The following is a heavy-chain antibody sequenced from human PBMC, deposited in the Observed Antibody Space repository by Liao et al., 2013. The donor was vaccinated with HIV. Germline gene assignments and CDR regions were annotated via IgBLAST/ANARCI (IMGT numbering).Heavy chain of an antibody. Sequence: QVQLQESGPGRVKPSQTLSLTCTVSGGSISTYYWSWIRQPAGKGLEWIGRIYTSGSTNYNPSLKSRVTVSVDTSKNQFSLKLTSVTAADAAVYYCARGSYTADFYFDLWGRGTLVTVSS. CDR3: ARGSYTADFYFDL. CDR1: GGSISTYY. CDR2: IYTSGST. D-gene: IGHD1-14*01. V-gene: IGHV4-4*07. J-gene: IGHJ2*01.